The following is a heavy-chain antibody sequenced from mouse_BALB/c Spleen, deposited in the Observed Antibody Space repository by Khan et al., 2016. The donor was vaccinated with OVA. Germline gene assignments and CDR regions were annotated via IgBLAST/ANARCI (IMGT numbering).Heavy chain of an antibody. Sequence: QLEESGPGLVKPSQSLSLTCTVTGYSITSDYAWNWIRQFPGNKLEWMGFISYSGNTTYNPSLKSRFSITRDTSKNQFFLQLNSVTTEDTATYYCARVYGGDFDYWGQGTSLTVSS. V-gene: IGHV3-2*02. D-gene: IGHD1-1*01. CDR1: GYSITSDYA. J-gene: IGHJ2*02. CDR2: ISYSGNT. CDR3: ARVYGGDFDY.